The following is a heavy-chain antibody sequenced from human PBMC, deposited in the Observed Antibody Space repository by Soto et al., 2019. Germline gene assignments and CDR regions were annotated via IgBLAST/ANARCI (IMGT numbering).Heavy chain of an antibody. J-gene: IGHJ6*02. CDR2: INPKSGGT. V-gene: IGHV1-2*02. CDR1: GYTFTGYY. CDR3: ARDDSSGYYYYGMDV. D-gene: IGHD3-22*01. Sequence: QVQLVQSGAEEKKPGASVKVSCQASGYTFTGYYMHWVRQAPGQGLEWMGWINPKSGGTDYAQKFQGRVTMTRDTSKNQFSLKLSSVTAADTAVYYCARDDSSGYYYYGMDVWGQGTTVTVSS.